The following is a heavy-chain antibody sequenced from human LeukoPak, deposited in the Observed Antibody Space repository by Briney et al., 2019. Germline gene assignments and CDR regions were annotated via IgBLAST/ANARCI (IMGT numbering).Heavy chain of an antibody. V-gene: IGHV4-39*07. CDR2: IYYSGST. Sequence: PSETLSLTCTVSGGSISSDTYYWGWIRQPPGKGLEWIGSIYYSGSTYYNPSLKSRVSMSVDTSKNQFSLRLTSVTAADTAVYYCARRVIVVVPAANTTFDSWGQGTLVTVSS. D-gene: IGHD2-2*01. CDR3: ARRVIVVVPAANTTFDS. CDR1: GGSISSDTYY. J-gene: IGHJ4*02.